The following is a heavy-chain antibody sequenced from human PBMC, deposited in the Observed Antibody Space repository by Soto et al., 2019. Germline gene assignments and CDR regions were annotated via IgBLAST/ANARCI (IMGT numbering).Heavy chain of an antibody. J-gene: IGHJ6*02. Sequence: PGGSLRLSCAASGFTFSNYAMHWVRQAPGKGLEWVAVISYDGGNKYYADSVKGRLTISRDNSKNTLYLQMNSLRAEDTAVYYCARNNWPKPRDYYYGMDVWGQGTTVTVSS. CDR1: GFTFSNYA. V-gene: IGHV3-30-3*01. CDR3: ARNNWPKPRDYYYGMDV. CDR2: ISYDGGNK.